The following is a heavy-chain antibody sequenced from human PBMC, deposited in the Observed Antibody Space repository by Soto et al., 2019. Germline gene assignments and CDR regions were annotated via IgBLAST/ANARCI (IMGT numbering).Heavy chain of an antibody. D-gene: IGHD3-22*01. CDR2: IYYSEST. CDR3: ARCRSYDSSGYYYSWFDP. CDR1: GGSISSSSYY. J-gene: IGHJ5*02. Sequence: LSLTCTVSGGSISSSSYYWGWIRQPPGKGLEWIGSIYYSESTYYNPSLKSRVTISVDTSKNQFSLSLSSVTAADTAVYYCARCRSYDSSGYYYSWFDPWGQGTQVTVSS. V-gene: IGHV4-39*01.